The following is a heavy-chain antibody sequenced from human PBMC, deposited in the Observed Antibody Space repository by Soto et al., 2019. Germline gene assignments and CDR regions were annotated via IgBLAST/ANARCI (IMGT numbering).Heavy chain of an antibody. CDR2: IYYSGST. CDR1: GGSISTYY. J-gene: IGHJ3*02. Sequence: PPETLSLTCTVSGGSISTYYWSWMRQPPGKGLEWIGYIYYSGSTNSNPSLKSRVTISEDTSKNQLSLKLSSVTAADTAVYYCARDAGGRGNGAFDIWGQGTMVTVSS. CDR3: ARDAGGRGNGAFDI. D-gene: IGHD3-16*01. V-gene: IGHV4-59*01.